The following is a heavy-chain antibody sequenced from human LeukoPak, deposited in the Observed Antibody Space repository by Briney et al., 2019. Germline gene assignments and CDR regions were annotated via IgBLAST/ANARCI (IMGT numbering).Heavy chain of an antibody. J-gene: IGHJ4*02. Sequence: GASVTVSCKVSGYTLTELSMHWVRQAPGKGLEWMGGFDPEDGETIYAQKFQGRVTMTEDTSTDTAYMELSSLRSEDTAVYYCATAGDYGDYVFFYWGQGALVTVSS. CDR3: ATAGDYGDYVFFY. V-gene: IGHV1-24*01. CDR1: GYTLTELS. CDR2: FDPEDGET. D-gene: IGHD4-17*01.